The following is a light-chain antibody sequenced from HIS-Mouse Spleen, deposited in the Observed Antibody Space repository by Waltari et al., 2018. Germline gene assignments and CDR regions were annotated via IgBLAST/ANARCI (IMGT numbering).Light chain of an antibody. J-gene: IGKJ4*01. Sequence: DVVMTQSPLSLPVTLGQPASISCRSSQRLVHSDGNTYVNWFQQRPGQSPRRLIYKVSNRDSGVPDRFSGSGSGTDFTLKISRVEAEDVGVYYCMQGTHWLTFGGGTKVEIK. CDR1: QRLVHSDGNTY. V-gene: IGKV2-30*02. CDR2: KVS. CDR3: MQGTHWLT.